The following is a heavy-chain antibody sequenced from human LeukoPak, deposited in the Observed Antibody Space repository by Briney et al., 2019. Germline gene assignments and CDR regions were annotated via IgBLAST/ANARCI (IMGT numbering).Heavy chain of an antibody. J-gene: IGHJ4*02. CDR3: ARDERLLSFLK. CDR2: INQDGTEK. Sequence: GGSLRLSCAASGFTFSSYWMSWVRQAPGKGLEWVANINQDGTEKYYVDSVKGRFTISRDNSKNTLYLQMNSLRAEDTAIYYCARDERLLSFLKWGQGTLVTVSS. V-gene: IGHV3-7*03. CDR1: GFTFSSYW. D-gene: IGHD3-3*01.